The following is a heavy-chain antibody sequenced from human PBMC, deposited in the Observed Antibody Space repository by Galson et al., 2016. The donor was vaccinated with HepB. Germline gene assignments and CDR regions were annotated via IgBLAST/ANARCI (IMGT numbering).Heavy chain of an antibody. CDR1: GGSISSSRYY. J-gene: IGHJ4*02. CDR2: IYYSGST. CDR3: AREELGRWGPGFDY. Sequence: TLSLTCTVSGGSISSSRYYWGWIRQHPGKGLEWIGYIYYSGSTYYNPSLKSRVTISVDTSKNQFSLRLSSVTAADTAVYYCAREELGRWGPGFDYWGQGTLVTVSS. D-gene: IGHD3-10*01. V-gene: IGHV4-31*03.